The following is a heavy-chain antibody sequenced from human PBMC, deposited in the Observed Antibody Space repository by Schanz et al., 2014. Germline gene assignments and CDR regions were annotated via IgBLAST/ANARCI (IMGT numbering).Heavy chain of an antibody. CDR1: GGTFSSDT. V-gene: IGHV1-69*02. CDR3: ASSGAGYSSSWDFDY. D-gene: IGHD6-13*01. CDR2: IIPILGIA. Sequence: QVHLVQSGAEVKKPGSSVKVSCKASGGTFSSDTFSWVRQAIGQGPEWMGRIIPILGIANYAQKFQGRVTITADKSTFTAYMDVSSLRSEDTAVYYCASSGAGYSSSWDFDYWGQGTLVTVSS. J-gene: IGHJ4*02.